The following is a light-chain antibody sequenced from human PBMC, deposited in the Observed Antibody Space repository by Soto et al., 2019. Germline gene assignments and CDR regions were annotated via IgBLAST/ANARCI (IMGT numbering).Light chain of an antibody. CDR2: AAS. CDR1: QSVINN. Sequence: EIVMTQSPATLSVSPGERATLSCGASQSVINNLAWYQQKPGQAPRLLIYAASARATGIPARFSGSGSGTEFTLTISSLQSEDFAIYYCQQYKEWPPWTFGQGTKVDIK. J-gene: IGKJ1*01. V-gene: IGKV3-15*01. CDR3: QQYKEWPPWT.